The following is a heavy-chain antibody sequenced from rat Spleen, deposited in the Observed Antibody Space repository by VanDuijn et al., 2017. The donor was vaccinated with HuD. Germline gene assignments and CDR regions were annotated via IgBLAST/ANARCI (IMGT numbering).Heavy chain of an antibody. V-gene: IGHV5-7*01. CDR3: ARQEDYGGYSRDYFGY. Sequence: EVQLVESGGGLVQPGRSLKLSCAASGFTFSDYYMAWVRQAPTKGLEWVATISYDGSSTYYRDSVKGRFTISGDNARSTLYLQMNSLKSEDTATYYCARQEDYGGYSRDYFGYWGQGVVVTVSS. CDR1: GFTFSDYY. D-gene: IGHD1-11*01. CDR2: ISYDGSST. J-gene: IGHJ2*01.